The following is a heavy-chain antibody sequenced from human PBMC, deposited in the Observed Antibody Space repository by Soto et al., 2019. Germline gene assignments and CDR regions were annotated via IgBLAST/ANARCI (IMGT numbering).Heavy chain of an antibody. CDR1: GYIFTNHY. J-gene: IGHJ5*02. D-gene: IGHD3-16*02. CDR2: INPSGGTT. V-gene: IGHV1-46*01. Sequence: GASVKVSCKASGYIFTNHYIHWVRQAPGQGLEWMGIINPSGGTTNYLQKFQGGITITRDKSTSTAYMELSSLRSADTAVYYCARNVYDYIWGSYRYTSFDPWGQGTLVTVSS. CDR3: ARNVYDYIWGSYRYTSFDP.